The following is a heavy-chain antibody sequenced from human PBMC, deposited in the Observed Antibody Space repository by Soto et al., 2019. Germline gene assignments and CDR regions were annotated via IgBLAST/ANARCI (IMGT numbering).Heavy chain of an antibody. D-gene: IGHD3-3*01. J-gene: IGHJ4*02. CDR2: IYYSGST. CDR1: CGSIISSSYY. Sequence: PSETLSLTCTFSCGSIISSSYYWGWIRQPPGKGLEWIGSIYYSGSTYYNPSLKSRVTISVDTSKNQFSLKLSSVTAADTAVYYCARQTLRITIFGVVNNFDYWGQGTLVTVSS. V-gene: IGHV4-39*01. CDR3: ARQTLRITIFGVVNNFDY.